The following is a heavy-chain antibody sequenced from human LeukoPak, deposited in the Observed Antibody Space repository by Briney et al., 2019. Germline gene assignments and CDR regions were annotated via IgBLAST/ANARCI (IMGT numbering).Heavy chain of an antibody. CDR1: GFTFSSYA. Sequence: GGSLRLSCAASGFTFSSYAMSWVRQAPGKGLEWVSAISGSGGSTYYADSVKGRFTISRDNSKNTLYLQMNSLRAEDTAVYYCARHPRLNYSSGWYNRGAFDIWGQGTMVTVSS. D-gene: IGHD6-19*01. CDR2: ISGSGGST. J-gene: IGHJ3*02. CDR3: ARHPRLNYSSGWYNRGAFDI. V-gene: IGHV3-23*01.